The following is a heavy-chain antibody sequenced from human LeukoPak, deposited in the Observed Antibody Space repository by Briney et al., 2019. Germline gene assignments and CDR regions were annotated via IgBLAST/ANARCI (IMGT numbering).Heavy chain of an antibody. CDR2: IYYSGST. V-gene: IGHV4-59*01. J-gene: IGHJ6*03. CDR3: ARVIVVTGTRGLDLYSMDV. D-gene: IGHD2-21*01. Sequence: SETLSLTCSVSGASISNYYWSWIRQPPGKGLEWIGYIYYSGSTNYNPSLKSRVTISVDTSKNQFSLKLSSVTAADTAVYYCARVIVVTGTRGLDLYSMDVWGKGTTVTISS. CDR1: GASISNYY.